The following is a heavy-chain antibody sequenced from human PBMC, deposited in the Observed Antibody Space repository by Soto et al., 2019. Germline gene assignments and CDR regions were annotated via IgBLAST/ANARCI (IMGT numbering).Heavy chain of an antibody. CDR3: ARDGSGSGWPINY. J-gene: IGHJ4*02. Sequence: EVQLVESGGGLVQPGGSLRLSCAASGFTVSSNYMSWVRQAPGKGLEWVSVIYSDGTTDYADSVKGRFTISRHNSKNTLYLQMNSLRAEDTAVYYCARDGSGSGWPINYWGQGTLVTVSS. CDR1: GFTVSSNY. CDR2: IYSDGTT. V-gene: IGHV3-53*04. D-gene: IGHD6-19*01.